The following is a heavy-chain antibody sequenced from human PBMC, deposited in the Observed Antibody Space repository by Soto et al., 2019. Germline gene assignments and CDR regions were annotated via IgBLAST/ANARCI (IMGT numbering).Heavy chain of an antibody. V-gene: IGHV4-4*02. CDR3: ARERHCSSTSCYGELDY. CDR1: GGSISSSNW. J-gene: IGHJ4*02. CDR2: IYHSGST. D-gene: IGHD2-2*01. Sequence: SETLSLTCAVSGGSISSSNWWSWVRQPPGKGLEWIGEIYHSGSTNYNPSLKSRVTISVDKSKNQSSLKLSSVTAADTAVYYCARERHCSSTSCYGELDYWGQGTLVTVSS.